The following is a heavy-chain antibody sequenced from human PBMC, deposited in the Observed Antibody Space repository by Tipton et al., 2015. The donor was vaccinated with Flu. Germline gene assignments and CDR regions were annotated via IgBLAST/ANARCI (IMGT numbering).Heavy chain of an antibody. CDR3: VGGKQYYFDY. V-gene: IGHV5-51*03. CDR2: IYPGDSDT. D-gene: IGHD1-1*01. CDR1: GYTFTNQW. J-gene: IGHJ4*02. Sequence: VQLVQSGAEVKKPGESLKISCKGSGYTFTNQWIGWVRQMPGRGLEWMGVIYPGDSDTRYSPSFQGQVTISADKSISTAYLEWSSLKASDTAMYYCVGGKQYYFDYWGQGTLVTVSS.